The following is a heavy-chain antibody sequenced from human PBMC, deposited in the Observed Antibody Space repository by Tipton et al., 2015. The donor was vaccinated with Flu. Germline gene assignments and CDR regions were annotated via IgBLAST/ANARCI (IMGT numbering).Heavy chain of an antibody. V-gene: IGHV4-38-2*01. CDR1: GDSIGSAYY. D-gene: IGHD3-10*01. Sequence: TLSLTCSVSGDSIGSAYYWAWIRQPPGKGLEWIGNIHKTGSTYFNPSLRSRVTFSVDTSKNQFSLRLTSVTAADTAVYYCARHTGDSIRGVIDYWGQGTLVTVSS. CDR2: IHKTGST. CDR3: ARHTGDSIRGVIDY. J-gene: IGHJ4*02.